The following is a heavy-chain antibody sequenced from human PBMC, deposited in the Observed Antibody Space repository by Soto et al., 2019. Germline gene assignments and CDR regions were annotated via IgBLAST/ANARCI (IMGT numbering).Heavy chain of an antibody. Sequence: SETLSLTCAVSGGCISSGGYSWSWIRQPPGKGLEWIGYIYHSGSTYYNPSLKSRVTISVDRSKNQFSLKLSSVTAADTAVYYCARVPYSSGWYGGYYYYGKDVWGQGTTVTVSS. CDR3: ARVPYSSGWYGGYYYYGKDV. D-gene: IGHD6-19*01. V-gene: IGHV4-30-2*01. CDR2: IYHSGST. J-gene: IGHJ6*02. CDR1: GGCISSGGYS.